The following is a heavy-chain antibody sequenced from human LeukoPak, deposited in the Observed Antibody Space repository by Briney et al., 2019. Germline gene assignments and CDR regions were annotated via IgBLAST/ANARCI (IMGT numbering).Heavy chain of an antibody. V-gene: IGHV4-59*08. J-gene: IGHJ4*02. CDR3: ARQEQQLTPFDN. CDR1: GGSISSYY. Sequence: SETLSLTCTVSGGSISSYYWSWIRQPPGKGLEWIGYIYYSGSTNYNPSLKSRVTISVDTSKNQFSLKLSSVTAADTAVYYCARQEQQLTPFDNWGQGILVTVSS. CDR2: IYYSGST. D-gene: IGHD6-13*01.